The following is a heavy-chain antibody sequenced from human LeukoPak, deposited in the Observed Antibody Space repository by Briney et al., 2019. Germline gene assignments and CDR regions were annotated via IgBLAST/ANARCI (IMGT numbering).Heavy chain of an antibody. D-gene: IGHD6-19*01. CDR2: IYTSGST. J-gene: IGHJ5*02. CDR3: ARELKQSRDWFDA. Sequence: SETLSLTRTVSRGSISSYYWSWIRQPAGTGLEWIGRIYTSGSTNYNPSLQSRVTMSVHTSKNQFSLKLSSVTAADTAVYYCARELKQSRDWFDAWGQGTLVTVSS. V-gene: IGHV4-4*07. CDR1: RGSISSYY.